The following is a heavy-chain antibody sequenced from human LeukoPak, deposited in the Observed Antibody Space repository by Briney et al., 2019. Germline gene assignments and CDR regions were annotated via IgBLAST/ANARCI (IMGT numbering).Heavy chain of an antibody. CDR2: ISTSSSYI. CDR1: GFTFSSYS. CDR3: ASELGTGGY. Sequence: GGSPRLSCAASGFTFSSYSMNWVRQAPGKGLEWVSSISTSSSYIYYADSVEGRFTISRDNAKNSLYPQMNSLRAEDTAVYYCASELGTGGYWGQGTLVTVSS. J-gene: IGHJ4*02. D-gene: IGHD7-27*01. V-gene: IGHV3-21*01.